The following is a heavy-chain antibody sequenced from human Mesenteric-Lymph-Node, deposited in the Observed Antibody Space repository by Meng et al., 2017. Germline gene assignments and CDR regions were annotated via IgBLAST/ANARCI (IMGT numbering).Heavy chain of an antibody. J-gene: IGHJ5*02. CDR2: IYHSGST. CDR1: CGSTSSIHW. Sequence: CAHGLVTRWASLSLAGAVSCGSTSSIHWWTWVRQPPGKGLEWIGEIYHSGSTNYNPSLKSRVTISVDKSKNQFSLKLSSVTAADTAVYYCARVAAAGNEWFDPWGQGTLVTVSS. V-gene: IGHV4-4*02. D-gene: IGHD6-13*01. CDR3: ARVAAAGNEWFDP.